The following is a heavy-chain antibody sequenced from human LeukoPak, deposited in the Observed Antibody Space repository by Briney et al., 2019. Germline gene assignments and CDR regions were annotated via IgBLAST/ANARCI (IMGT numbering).Heavy chain of an antibody. CDR1: GFTFSSYG. CDR3: AREIDFWSGYDY. D-gene: IGHD3-3*01. CDR2: IWYDGSNK. V-gene: IGHV3-33*01. Sequence: PGRSLRLSCAASGFTFSSYGMHWVRQAPGKGLEWVAVIWYDGSNKYYADSAKGRFTISRDNSKNTLYLQMNSLRAEDTAVYYCAREIDFWSGYDYWGQGTLVTVSS. J-gene: IGHJ4*02.